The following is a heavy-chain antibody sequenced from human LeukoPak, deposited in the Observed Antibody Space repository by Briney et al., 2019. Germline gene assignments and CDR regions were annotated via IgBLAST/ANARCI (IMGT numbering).Heavy chain of an antibody. J-gene: IGHJ4*02. CDR2: IIPILGIA. CDR3: ATVVPAAYFDY. D-gene: IGHD2-2*01. CDR1: GGTFSSYA. Sequence: ASVNVSFKASGGTFSSYAISWVRQAPGQGLEWMGRIIPILGIANYAQKFQGRVTITADKSTSTAYMELSSLRSEDTAVYYCATVVPAAYFDYWGQGTMVSVSS. V-gene: IGHV1-69*04.